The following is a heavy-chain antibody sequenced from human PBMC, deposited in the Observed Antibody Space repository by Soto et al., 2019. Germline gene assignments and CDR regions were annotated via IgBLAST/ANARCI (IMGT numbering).Heavy chain of an antibody. Sequence: QVQLQESGPGLVKPSETLSLTCVVSGGSINSSYWWNWVRQPPGKGLEWIGEISHGGSTNFNPSLQSRAAISVVKSKTHLPLKLDSVTASETAVYYCAIDVSGIQAFEYWGQGTLVTVPS. CDR3: AIDVSGIQAFEY. D-gene: IGHD1-20*01. CDR1: GGSINSSYW. V-gene: IGHV4-4*02. J-gene: IGHJ4*02. CDR2: ISHGGST.